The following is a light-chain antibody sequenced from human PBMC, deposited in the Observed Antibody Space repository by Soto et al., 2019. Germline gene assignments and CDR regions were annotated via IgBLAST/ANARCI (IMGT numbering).Light chain of an antibody. CDR2: ATY. CDR3: EKNKSINLS. Sequence: IHMTQSPSSVSASVGDRVTMTCRSSQGVGGWLAWYQQKPGKVPKLLIYATYSLHSGVPSRFSGSGSGKDLALSISSMQPEDFETYHCEKNKSINLSFGPGKKVDIK. V-gene: IGKV1-12*01. CDR1: QGVGGW. J-gene: IGKJ3*01.